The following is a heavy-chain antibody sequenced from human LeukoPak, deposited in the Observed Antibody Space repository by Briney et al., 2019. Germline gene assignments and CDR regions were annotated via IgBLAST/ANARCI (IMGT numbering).Heavy chain of an antibody. Sequence: LRLSCAASGFTFSTSYMSWVHQAPGKGLEWIGYIYYSGSTNYNPSLKSRVTISVDTSKNQFSLKLSSVTAADTAVYYCARDILTYYDILTGYYGGGAFDIWGQGTMVTVSS. J-gene: IGHJ3*02. D-gene: IGHD3-9*01. CDR1: GFTFSTSY. CDR2: IYYSGST. CDR3: ARDILTYYDILTGYYGGGAFDI. V-gene: IGHV4-59*01.